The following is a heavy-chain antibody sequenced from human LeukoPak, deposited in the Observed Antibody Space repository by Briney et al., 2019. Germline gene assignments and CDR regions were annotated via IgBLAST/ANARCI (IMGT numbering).Heavy chain of an antibody. CDR2: IFASGTA. J-gene: IGHJ4*02. CDR1: GASINSDSDY. CDR3: ATLSYSGPFDS. V-gene: IGHV4-61*02. Sequence: SETLSLTCSVSGASINSDSDYWSWIRQPAGKGLQWIGRIFASGTANYNPSLKGRVTLSVDTSRNEFSLNLSSVTAADTAVYFCATLSYSGPFDSWSQGTMVTVSS. D-gene: IGHD1-26*01.